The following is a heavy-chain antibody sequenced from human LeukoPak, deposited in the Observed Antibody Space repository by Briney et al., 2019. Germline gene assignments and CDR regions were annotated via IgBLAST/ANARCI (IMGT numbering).Heavy chain of an antibody. J-gene: IGHJ6*03. V-gene: IGHV4-39*01. CDR3: ARSDYYYYYMDV. CDR1: GGSISSGSYY. Sequence: SETLSLTCTVSGGSISSGSYYWSWIRQPAGKGLEWIGSIYYSGSTYYNPSLKSRVTISVDTSKNQFSLKLSSVTAADTAVYYCARSDYYYYYMDVWGKGTTVTVSS. CDR2: IYYSGST.